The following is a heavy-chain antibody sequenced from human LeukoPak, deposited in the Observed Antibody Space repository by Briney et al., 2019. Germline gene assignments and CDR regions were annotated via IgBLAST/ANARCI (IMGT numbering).Heavy chain of an antibody. CDR1: GGSISSYY. J-gene: IGHJ4*02. CDR2: IYYSGST. V-gene: IGHV4-59*01. CDR3: ARAGEGYYGSGSYYTEFDN. Sequence: SETLSLTCTVSGGSISSYYWSWIRQPPGKGLEWIGYIYYSGSTNYNPSLKSRVTISVDTSKNQFSLKLSSVTAADTAVYYCARAGEGYYGSGSYYTEFDNWGQGTLVTVSS. D-gene: IGHD3-10*01.